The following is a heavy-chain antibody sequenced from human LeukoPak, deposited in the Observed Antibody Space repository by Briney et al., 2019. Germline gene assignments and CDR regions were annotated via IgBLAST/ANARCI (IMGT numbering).Heavy chain of an antibody. J-gene: IGHJ4*02. CDR1: GFTVSSST. CDR3: AREIGGGHHYFEH. Sequence: GGPLRLSCAGSGFTVSSSTMSWVRQAPGKGLEWVSNFYSDALDGITNYADSVKGRFTISRDNSQNTLYLQMNSLRVEDTATYYCAREIGGGHHYFEHWGQGTVVTVSS. V-gene: IGHV3-53*01. D-gene: IGHD1-26*01. CDR2: FYSDALDGIT.